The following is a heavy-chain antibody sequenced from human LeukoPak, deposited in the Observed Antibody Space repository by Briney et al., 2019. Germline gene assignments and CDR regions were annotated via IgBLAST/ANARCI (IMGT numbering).Heavy chain of an antibody. J-gene: IGHJ4*02. CDR1: GFTFSSYA. V-gene: IGHV3-23*01. Sequence: GGSLRLSCAASGFTFSSYAMNWVRQAPGKGLEWVSAIGGSGGTTYYADSVKGRFTISGDNSKNTVYLQMNSLRAEDTALYYCAKGGVYGDYYFDYWGQGTLVTVSS. CDR2: IGGSGGTT. CDR3: AKGGVYGDYYFDY. D-gene: IGHD4-17*01.